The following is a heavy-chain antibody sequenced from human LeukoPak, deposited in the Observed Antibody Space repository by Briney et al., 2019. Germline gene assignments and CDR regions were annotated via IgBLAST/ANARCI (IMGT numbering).Heavy chain of an antibody. CDR3: ARQQRIRHCSEGVCTEGYYFDY. CDR1: GFAFNMFA. V-gene: IGHV3-23*01. J-gene: IGHJ4*02. D-gene: IGHD2-15*01. Sequence: GGSLRLSCAGTGFAFNMFAIDWVRQAPGKGLEWVSGLSRGGSTTNYADSVKGRFTISRDKSQNSVFLQLNSLRPEDTAVYYCARQQRIRHCSEGVCTEGYYFDYWGQGTRVTVPS. CDR2: LSRGGSTT.